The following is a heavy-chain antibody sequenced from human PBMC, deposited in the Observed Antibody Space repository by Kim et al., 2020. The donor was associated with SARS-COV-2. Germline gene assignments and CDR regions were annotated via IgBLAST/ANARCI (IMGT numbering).Heavy chain of an antibody. CDR2: ISATGRAA. J-gene: IGHJ6*03. CDR3: ARDPRHGGCFDDYFSYY. V-gene: IGHV3-11*01. D-gene: IGHD2-21*01. Sequence: GGPLRLSCAGSGFSFSDFYINWIRQAPGKGLEWVSYISATGRAAYYADSVKGRFTITRDNDNNSVHLQMNSLRAEDTAVYFCARDPRHGGCFDDYFSYY. CDR1: GFSFSDFY.